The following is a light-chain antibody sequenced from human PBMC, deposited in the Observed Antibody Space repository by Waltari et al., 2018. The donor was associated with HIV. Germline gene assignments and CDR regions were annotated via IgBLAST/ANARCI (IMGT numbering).Light chain of an antibody. J-gene: IGLJ2*01. CDR2: LNSDGSH. CDR1: SGHSYYA. CDR3: QTWGTGIV. V-gene: IGLV4-69*01. Sequence: QLVLTQSPSASASLGASVKLTCTLSSGHSYYAIAWHQQQPEKGPRFLMKLNSDGSHSKGDGIPDRFSGSISGSERYLTISSLQSEDEADYYCQTWGTGIVFGGGTKLTVL.